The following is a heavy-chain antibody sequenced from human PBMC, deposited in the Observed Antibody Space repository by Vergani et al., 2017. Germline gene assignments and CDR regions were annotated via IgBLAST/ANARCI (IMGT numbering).Heavy chain of an antibody. CDR1: GFTFSNAW. V-gene: IGHV3-15*01. Sequence: EVQLVESGGGLVKPGGSLRLSCAASGFTFSNAWMSWVRQAPGKGLEWVGLIKSKTDGGTTDYAAPLKGRFTISRDDSHNTLYMQMNSLKTEDTAVYYCTTWVVIWGQGTLVTVSS. J-gene: IGHJ4*02. D-gene: IGHD2-21*01. CDR2: IKSKTDGGTT. CDR3: TTWVVI.